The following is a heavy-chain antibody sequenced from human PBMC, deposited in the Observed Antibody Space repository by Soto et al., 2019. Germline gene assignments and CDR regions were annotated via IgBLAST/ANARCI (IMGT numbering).Heavy chain of an antibody. CDR3: ARDPYEYSSSLTGFGY. CDR2: ISAYNGNT. Sequence: ASVKVSCKASGYTFTSYGISWVRQAPGQGLEWMGWISAYNGNTNYAQKLQGRVTMTTDTSTSTAYMELRSLRSDDTAVYYCARDPYEYSSSLTGFGYWGQGTLVTVSS. J-gene: IGHJ4*02. D-gene: IGHD6-6*01. V-gene: IGHV1-18*01. CDR1: GYTFTSYG.